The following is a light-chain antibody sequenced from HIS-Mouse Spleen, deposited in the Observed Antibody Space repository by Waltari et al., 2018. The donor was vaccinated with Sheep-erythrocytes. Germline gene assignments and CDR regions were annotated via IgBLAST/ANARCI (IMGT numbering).Light chain of an antibody. V-gene: IGLV2-11*01. Sequence: QSALTQPRSVSGPPGQSVTISCTGTSSDVGGYNYVSWYQQHPGKAPKLMIYDVSKRPSGVPYRFSGSKSGNTASLTISGLQAEDEADYYCCSYAGSYNHVFATGTKVTVL. CDR3: CSYAGSYNHV. CDR1: SSDVGGYNY. J-gene: IGLJ1*01. CDR2: DVS.